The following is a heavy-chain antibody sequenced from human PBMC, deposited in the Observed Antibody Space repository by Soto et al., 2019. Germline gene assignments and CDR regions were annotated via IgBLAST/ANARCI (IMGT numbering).Heavy chain of an antibody. Sequence: EVQLVESGGVVVQPGGSLRLSCAASGFTFDDYTMHWVRQAPGKGLEWVSLISWDCGSTYYADSVKGRFTISRDNSQNSLYLQMNSLRNEDTAWYYCAKAYYDFWSGYSGLAGGMDVWCQGTTVTVSS. CDR1: GFTFDDYT. J-gene: IGHJ6*02. CDR2: ISWDCGST. V-gene: IGHV3-43*01. D-gene: IGHD3-3*01. CDR3: AKAYYDFWSGYSGLAGGMDV.